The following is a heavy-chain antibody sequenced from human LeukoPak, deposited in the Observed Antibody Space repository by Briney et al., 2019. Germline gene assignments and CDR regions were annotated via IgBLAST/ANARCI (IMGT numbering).Heavy chain of an antibody. J-gene: IGHJ4*02. CDR2: IYPDDSDT. CDR1: GYSFTSYW. CDR3: ARHYPGGDYFIDY. Sequence: GESLKISCKGSGYSFTSYWIGWVRQMPGKGLEWGGIIYPDDSDTRYSPSFQDQVIISADKPISTAYLQWSSLKASDTAMYYCARHYPGGDYFIDYWGQGTLVTVSS. V-gene: IGHV5-51*01. D-gene: IGHD4-17*01.